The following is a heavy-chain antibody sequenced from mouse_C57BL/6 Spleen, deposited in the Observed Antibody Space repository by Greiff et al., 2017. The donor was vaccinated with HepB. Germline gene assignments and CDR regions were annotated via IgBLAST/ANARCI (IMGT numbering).Heavy chain of an antibody. CDR3: ASQTGKGAWFAY. CDR1: GFTFTDYY. CDR2: IRNKANGYTT. D-gene: IGHD4-1*01. J-gene: IGHJ3*01. V-gene: IGHV7-3*01. Sequence: DVHLVESGGGLVQPGGSLSLSCAASGFTFTDYYMSWVRQPPGKALEWLGFIRNKANGYTTEYSASVKGRFTISRDNSQSILYLQMNALRAEDSATYYCASQTGKGAWFAYWGQGTLVTVSA.